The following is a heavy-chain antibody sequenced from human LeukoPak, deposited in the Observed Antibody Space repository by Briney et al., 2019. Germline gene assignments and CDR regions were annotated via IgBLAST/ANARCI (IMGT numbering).Heavy chain of an antibody. Sequence: GGSLRLSCAASGFMFTSYWMSWVRQAPGKGLEWVANINQDGSAKYYVDSVKGRFTISRDNAKNSLYLQMNSLRAEDTAVYYCARDRHGDYALDYWGQGTLVTVSS. CDR3: ARDRHGDYALDY. J-gene: IGHJ4*02. D-gene: IGHD4-17*01. CDR1: GFMFTSYW. V-gene: IGHV3-7*01. CDR2: INQDGSAK.